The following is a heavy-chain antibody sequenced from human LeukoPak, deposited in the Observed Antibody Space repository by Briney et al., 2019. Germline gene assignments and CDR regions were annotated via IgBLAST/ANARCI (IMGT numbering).Heavy chain of an antibody. CDR3: AKDSPNSSSTSCSRSYWYFDL. D-gene: IGHD2-2*01. CDR1: GFTFSSYG. Sequence: GGSLRLSCAASGFTFSSYGMHWVRQAPGKGLEWVAFIRYDGSNKYYADSVKGRFTISRDNSKNTLYLQMNSLRAEDTAVYYCAKDSPNSSSTSCSRSYWYFDLWGRGTLVTVSS. J-gene: IGHJ2*01. CDR2: IRYDGSNK. V-gene: IGHV3-30*02.